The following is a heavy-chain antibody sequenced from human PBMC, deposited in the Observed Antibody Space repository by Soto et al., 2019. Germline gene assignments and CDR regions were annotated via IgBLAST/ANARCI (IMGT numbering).Heavy chain of an antibody. Sequence: QVQLVQSGAEVRKPGSSVKVSCQASGGTFSNSTVTWVRQAPGQGLEWMGRLIPILGLANYAQKFRGRLTITADKSTTTAYMELRSLRSEDTAMYHCARFKLGDDYWGQGTLVTVSS. CDR2: LIPILGLA. J-gene: IGHJ4*02. CDR3: ARFKLGDDY. V-gene: IGHV1-69*02. D-gene: IGHD5-12*01. CDR1: GGTFSNST.